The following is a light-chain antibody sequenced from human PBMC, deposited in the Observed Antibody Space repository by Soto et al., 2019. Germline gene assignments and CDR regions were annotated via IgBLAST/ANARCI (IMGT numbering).Light chain of an antibody. CDR1: QSVGRNY. V-gene: IGKV3-20*01. Sequence: EIVLTQSPGTLSLSPGERATLSCRASQSVGRNYLAWYQQKPGQAPRLLIHGASTRATGIPDRFSGSESGTDFTLTISRLEPEDFAVYYCQQYATAPLTFGGGTKVATK. CDR3: QQYATAPLT. J-gene: IGKJ4*01. CDR2: GAS.